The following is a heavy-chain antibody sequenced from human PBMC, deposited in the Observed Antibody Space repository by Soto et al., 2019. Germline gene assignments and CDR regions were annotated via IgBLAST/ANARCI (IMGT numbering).Heavy chain of an antibody. CDR1: GYTFTSYG. Sequence: ASVKVSWKASGYTFTSYGISWVRQAPGQGLEWMGWISAYNGNTNYAQKLQGRVTMTTDTSTSTAYMELRSLRSDDTAVYYCAREFQGYDFWSGYNSDPLTSYYYGMDVWGQGTTVTVSS. V-gene: IGHV1-18*04. D-gene: IGHD3-3*01. CDR3: AREFQGYDFWSGYNSDPLTSYYYGMDV. J-gene: IGHJ6*02. CDR2: ISAYNGNT.